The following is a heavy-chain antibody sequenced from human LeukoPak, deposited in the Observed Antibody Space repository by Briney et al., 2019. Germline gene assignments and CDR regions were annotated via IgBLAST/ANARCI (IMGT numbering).Heavy chain of an antibody. CDR2: SRNKASSYNT. J-gene: IGHJ6*02. CDR3: GRIEIDANNGMDV. Sequence: PGGSLRLSCAASGFKLSDHYIDWVRQAPGKGVVGVVRSRNKASSYNTDYAASVEGRFTISRDVSESSLYLQMNSLRTEDTAVYYCGRIEIDANNGMDVWGQGTTVTVSS. CDR1: GFKLSDHY. V-gene: IGHV3-72*01. D-gene: IGHD1/OR15-1a*01.